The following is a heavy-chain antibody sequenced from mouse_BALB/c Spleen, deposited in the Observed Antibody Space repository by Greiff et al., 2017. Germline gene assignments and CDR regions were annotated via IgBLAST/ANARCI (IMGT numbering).Heavy chain of an antibody. D-gene: IGHD2-1*01. CDR3: ARSGNYDFDY. V-gene: IGHV5-17*02. J-gene: IGHJ2*01. Sequence: EVQVVESGGGLVQPGGSRKLSCAASGFTFSSFGMHWVRQAPEKGLEWVAYISSGSSTIYYADTVKGRFTISRDNPKNTLFLQMTSLRSEDTAMYYCARSGNYDFDYWGQGTTLTVSS. CDR2: ISSGSSTI. CDR1: GFTFSSFG.